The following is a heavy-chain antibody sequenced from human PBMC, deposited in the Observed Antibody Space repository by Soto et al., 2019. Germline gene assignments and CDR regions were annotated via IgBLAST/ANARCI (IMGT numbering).Heavy chain of an antibody. CDR3: ARQDDYHYYYMDV. CDR1: GSSISSYY. J-gene: IGHJ6*03. CDR2: IYYSGST. Sequence: QVQLQESGPGLVKPSETLSLTCTVSGSSISSYYWSWIRQPPGKGLEWIGYIYYSGSTNYNPSLKSRVTISVDTSKNQFSLKLSSVTAADTAVYYCARQDDYHYYYMDVWGKGTTVTVSS. V-gene: IGHV4-59*08.